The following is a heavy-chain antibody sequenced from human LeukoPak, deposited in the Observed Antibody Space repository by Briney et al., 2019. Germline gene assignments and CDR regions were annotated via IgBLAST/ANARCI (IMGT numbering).Heavy chain of an antibody. V-gene: IGHV1-2*06. D-gene: IGHD3-22*01. CDR2: INPNSGGT. CDR3: ARVYDSSGYYVDY. CDR1: GYTFTGYY. Sequence: GASVKVSCKASGYTFTGYYMHWVRQAPGQGLEWMGRINPNSGGTNYAQKFQGRVTMTRDTSFSTAYMELSRLRSDDTAVYYCARVYDSSGYYVDYWGQGTLVTVSS. J-gene: IGHJ4*02.